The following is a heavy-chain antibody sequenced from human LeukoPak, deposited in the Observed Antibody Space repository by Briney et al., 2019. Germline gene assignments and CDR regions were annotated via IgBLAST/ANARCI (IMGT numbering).Heavy chain of an antibody. CDR3: ARAYSSSYYYYMDV. J-gene: IGHJ6*03. Sequence: GGSLRLSCAASGFTFDDYGMSWVRQAPGKGLEWVSGINWSGGSTVYADSVKGRFTISRDNAKNSLYLQMNSLRAEDTALYYCARAYSSSYYYYMDVWGKGTTVTVSS. CDR1: GFTFDDYG. V-gene: IGHV3-20*04. D-gene: IGHD6-13*01. CDR2: INWSGGST.